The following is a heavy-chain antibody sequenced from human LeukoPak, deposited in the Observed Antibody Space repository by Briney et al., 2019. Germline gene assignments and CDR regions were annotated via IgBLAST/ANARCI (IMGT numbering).Heavy chain of an antibody. Sequence: SETLSLTCTVSGGSVSSSYWMWIRQPPGKGLEWIGYVYHSGSTSYNPSLKSRVTMSLDTSRKQFSLRLSSVTAADTAVYYCARGATAWVHFASWGQGTLVTVSS. CDR2: VYHSGST. V-gene: IGHV4-59*02. D-gene: IGHD1-26*01. CDR1: GGSVSSSY. CDR3: ARGATAWVHFAS. J-gene: IGHJ4*02.